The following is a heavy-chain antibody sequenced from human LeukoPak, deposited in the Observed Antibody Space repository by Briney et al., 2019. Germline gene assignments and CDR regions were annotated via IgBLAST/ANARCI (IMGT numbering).Heavy chain of an antibody. J-gene: IGHJ4*02. V-gene: IGHV1-2*02. CDR3: ARGGLLRYFDWLLYSY. CDR2: INPNSGGT. Sequence: ASVKVSCKASGYTFTGYYMHWVRQAPGQGLEWMGWINPNSGGTNYAQKFQDRVTMTRDTSISTAYMELSRLRSDDTAVYYCARGGLLRYFDWLLYSYWGQGTLVTVSS. D-gene: IGHD3-9*01. CDR1: GYTFTGYY.